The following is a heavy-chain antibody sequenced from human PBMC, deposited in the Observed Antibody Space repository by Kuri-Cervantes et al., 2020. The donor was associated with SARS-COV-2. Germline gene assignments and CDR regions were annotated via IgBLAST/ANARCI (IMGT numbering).Heavy chain of an antibody. CDR2: INSDGSST. V-gene: IGHV3-74*01. D-gene: IGHD6-13*01. CDR3: ARIPSGYSSSWYFGENFDY. Sequence: LSLTCAASGFTFSSYWMHWVRQAPGKGLVWVSRINSDGSSTSYADSVKGRFTISRDNAKNSLYLQMSSLRAEDTAVYYCARIPSGYSSSWYFGENFDYWGQGALVTVSS. CDR1: GFTFSSYW. J-gene: IGHJ4*02.